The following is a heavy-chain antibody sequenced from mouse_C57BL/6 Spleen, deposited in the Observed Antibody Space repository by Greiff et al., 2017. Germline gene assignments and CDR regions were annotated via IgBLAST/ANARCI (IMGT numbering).Heavy chain of an antibody. J-gene: IGHJ1*03. CDR3: SRMEGYDDGWYFDV. CDR2: TWWDDDK. CDR1: GFSLSTFGMG. D-gene: IGHD2-2*01. V-gene: IGHV8-8*01. Sequence: QVTLKVSGPGILQPSQTLSLTCSFSGFSLSTFGMGVGWIRQPPGKGLEWLAHTWWDDDKYYNPALKSRLTISKDTSKNQVFLKVANVDTADTATYYWSRMEGYDDGWYFDVWGTGTTVTVSA.